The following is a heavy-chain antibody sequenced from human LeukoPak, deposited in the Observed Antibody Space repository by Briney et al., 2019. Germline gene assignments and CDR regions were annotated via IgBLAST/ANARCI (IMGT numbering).Heavy chain of an antibody. D-gene: IGHD2-2*02. CDR1: GFTFSSYG. CDR3: AKAQPLLYNY. CDR2: ISYDGSNK. J-gene: IGHJ4*02. V-gene: IGHV3-30*18. Sequence: GSLRLSCAASGFTFSSYGMHWVRQAPGKGLEWVAVISYDGSNKYYADSVKGRFTISRDNSKNTLYLQMNSLRAEDTAVYYCAKAQPLLYNYWGQGTLVTVSS.